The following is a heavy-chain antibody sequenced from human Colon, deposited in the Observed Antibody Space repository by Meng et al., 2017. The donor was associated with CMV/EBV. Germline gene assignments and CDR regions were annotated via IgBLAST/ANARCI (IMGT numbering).Heavy chain of an antibody. CDR2: ISDYNGNT. Sequence: YTFVNYGVSWVRQAPGQGLEWMGWISDYNGNTNYAEQFRGRVSMTTDTSTGTAYMELRSLRSDDTAVYYCARDGADCPTTSCSIDFWGQGTLVTVSS. CDR1: YTFVNYG. J-gene: IGHJ4*02. V-gene: IGHV1-18*01. CDR3: ARDGADCPTTSCSIDF. D-gene: IGHD2-2*01.